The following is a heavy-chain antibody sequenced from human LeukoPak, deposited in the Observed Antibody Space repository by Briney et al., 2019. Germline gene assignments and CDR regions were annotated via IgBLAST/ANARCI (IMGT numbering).Heavy chain of an antibody. V-gene: IGHV3-30*04. CDR2: ISYDGSNK. J-gene: IGHJ4*02. CDR3: ARGYRGSSSAEGSFDY. CDR1: GFTFSSYA. Sequence: GRSLRLSCAASGFTFSSYAMHWVRQAPGKGLEWVAVISYDGSNKYYADSVKGRFTISRDNSKNTLYLQMNSLRAEDTAVYYCARGYRGSSSAEGSFDYWGQGTLVTVSS. D-gene: IGHD6-13*01.